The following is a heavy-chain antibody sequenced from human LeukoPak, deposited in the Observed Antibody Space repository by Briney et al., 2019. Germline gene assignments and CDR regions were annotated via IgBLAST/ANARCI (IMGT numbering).Heavy chain of an antibody. CDR2: IWYDGSNK. D-gene: IGHD3-10*01. CDR1: GFTFSRYG. V-gene: IGHV3-33*01. Sequence: QPGRSLRLSCAASGFTFSRYGMHWVRQAPGKGLEWVAVIWYDGSNKYYADSVKGRFTISRDNSKNTLYLQMNNLRTEDTAVYYCARDQGSYCFDYWGQGTLVTVSS. J-gene: IGHJ4*02. CDR3: ARDQGSYCFDY.